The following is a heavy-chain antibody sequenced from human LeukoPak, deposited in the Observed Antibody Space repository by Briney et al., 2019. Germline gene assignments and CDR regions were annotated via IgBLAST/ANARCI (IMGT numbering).Heavy chain of an antibody. CDR1: GGSISSYY. V-gene: IGHV4-59*08. Sequence: SETLSLTCTVSGGSISSYYWSWIRQPPGKGLEWIGYIYCSGSTNYNPSLKSRVTISVDTSKNQFSLKLSSVTAADTAVYYCARQQYSSGWPTFDYWGQGTLVTVSS. D-gene: IGHD6-19*01. J-gene: IGHJ4*02. CDR3: ARQQYSSGWPTFDY. CDR2: IYCSGST.